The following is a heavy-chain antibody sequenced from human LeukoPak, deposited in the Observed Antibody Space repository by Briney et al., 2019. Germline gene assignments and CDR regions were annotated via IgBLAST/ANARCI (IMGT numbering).Heavy chain of an antibody. CDR2: ISYDGSNK. CDR3: ARRYYYDSSSDFDS. V-gene: IGHV3-30*03. CDR1: GFTFSSYG. Sequence: GGSLRLSCAASGFTFSSYGMHWVRQAPGKGLEWVAVISYDGSNKYYADSVKGRFTISRDNSKNTLYLQMNSLRAEDTAVYYCARRYYYDSSSDFDSWGQGTLVTVSS. J-gene: IGHJ4*02. D-gene: IGHD3-22*01.